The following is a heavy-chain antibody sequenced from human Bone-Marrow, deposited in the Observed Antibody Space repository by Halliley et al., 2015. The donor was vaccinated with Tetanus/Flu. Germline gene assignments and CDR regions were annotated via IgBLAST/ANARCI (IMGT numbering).Heavy chain of an antibody. D-gene: IGHD1-26*01. Sequence: GSNKSYADPVKGRFPISRDNSKNTLYLQMNSLRAEDTAVYYCAKGEGWQSSLGGYFDSWGQGTLVTVSS. J-gene: IGHJ4*02. CDR2: GSNK. CDR3: AKGEGWQSSLGGYFDS. V-gene: IGHV3-30*02.